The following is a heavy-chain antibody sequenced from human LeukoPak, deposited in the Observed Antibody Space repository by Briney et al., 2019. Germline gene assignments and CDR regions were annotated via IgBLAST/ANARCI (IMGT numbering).Heavy chain of an antibody. CDR3: TSASIDDYSNYGYAFDI. D-gene: IGHD4-11*01. CDR2: IRSKAYGGTT. CDR1: GFTFGDYA. V-gene: IGHV3-49*04. Sequence: PGGSLRLSCTASGFTFGDYAMSWVRQAPGKGLEWVGFIRSKAYGGTTEYAASVKGRFTISRDDSKSIAYLQMNSLKTEDTAVYYCTSASIDDYSNYGYAFDIWGQGTMVTVSS. J-gene: IGHJ3*02.